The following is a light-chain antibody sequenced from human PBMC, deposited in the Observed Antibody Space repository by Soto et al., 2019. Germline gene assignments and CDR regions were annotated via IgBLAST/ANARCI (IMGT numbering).Light chain of an antibody. J-gene: IGKJ5*01. CDR1: QSISSW. CDR2: AAS. Sequence: DIQITQSPSTLSASVGGRVTITCRASQSISSWLAWYQQKPGRAPKLLIYAASSLQSGVPSRFSGSGSGTEFTLTISSLQPEDFATYYCLQHNSYPITFGQGTRLEIK. V-gene: IGKV1-5*01. CDR3: LQHNSYPIT.